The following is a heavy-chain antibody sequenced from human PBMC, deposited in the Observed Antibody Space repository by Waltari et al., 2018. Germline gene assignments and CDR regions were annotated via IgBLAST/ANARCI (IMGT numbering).Heavy chain of an antibody. D-gene: IGHD2-15*01. J-gene: IGHJ4*02. CDR3: ARDRGRGLYLDS. Sequence: QLQLQQSGPGLVTPSASLSLTCAVSGDSMSSTYWWSWVRQPPGKGLEWIGQIRGTGKTNYNPSLDSRVTISIDTSNNHISLMLASVTAADTAVYYCARDRGRGLYLDSWGQGTLVTVSP. CDR1: GDSMSSTYW. V-gene: IGHV4-4*02. CDR2: IRGTGKT.